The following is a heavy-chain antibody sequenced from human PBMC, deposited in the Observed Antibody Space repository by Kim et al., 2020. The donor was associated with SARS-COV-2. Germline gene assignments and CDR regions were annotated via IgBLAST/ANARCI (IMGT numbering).Heavy chain of an antibody. J-gene: IGHJ4*02. D-gene: IGHD5-18*01. CDR1: GYTFTSYG. V-gene: IGHV1-18*01. CDR2: ISTYNGNT. CDR3: ARYQKELWLGYYFDY. Sequence: ASVKVSCKASGYTFTSYGISWVRQAPGQGLEWMGWISTYNGNTNYAQKLQGRVTMTTDTSTSTAYMELRSLRSDDTAVYYCARYQKELWLGYYFDYWGQGTLVTVSS.